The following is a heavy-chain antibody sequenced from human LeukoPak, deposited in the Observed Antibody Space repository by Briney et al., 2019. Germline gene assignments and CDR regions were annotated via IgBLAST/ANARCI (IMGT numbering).Heavy chain of an antibody. Sequence: SETLSLTCTVSGGSVSSGSYYWSWIRQPPGKGLEWIGYIYYSGSTNYNPSLKSRVTISVDTSKNQFSLKLSSVAAADTAVYYCARSGYYYDSLDYWGQGTLVTVSS. J-gene: IGHJ4*02. V-gene: IGHV4-61*01. CDR1: GGSVSSGSYY. D-gene: IGHD3-22*01. CDR3: ARSGYYYDSLDY. CDR2: IYYSGST.